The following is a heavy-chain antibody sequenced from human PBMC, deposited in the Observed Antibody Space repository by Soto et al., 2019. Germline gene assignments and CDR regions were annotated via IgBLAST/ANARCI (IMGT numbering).Heavy chain of an antibody. J-gene: IGHJ6*02. CDR2: IIPIFGTA. Sequence: SVKVSCKASGGTFSSYAISWVRQAPGQGLEWMGGIIPIFGTANYAQKFQGRVTITADESTSTAYMELSSLRSGDTAVYYCAAGGSYYYYYGMDVWGQGTTVTVSS. D-gene: IGHD2-15*01. CDR3: AAGGSYYYYYGMDV. CDR1: GGTFSSYA. V-gene: IGHV1-69*13.